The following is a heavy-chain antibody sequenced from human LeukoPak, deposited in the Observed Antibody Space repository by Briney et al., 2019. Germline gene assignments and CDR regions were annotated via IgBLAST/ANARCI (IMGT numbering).Heavy chain of an antibody. D-gene: IGHD6-13*01. CDR3: ARLRVAAAGNWFDP. V-gene: IGHV3-48*03. J-gene: IGHJ5*02. CDR1: GFTFSSYE. CDR2: ISSSGSTI. Sequence: GGSLRLSCAASGFTFSSYEMNWVRQAPGKGLEWVSYISSSGSTIYYADSVKGRFTISRDNAKNSLYLQMNSLRAEDTAVYYCARLRVAAAGNWFDPWGQGTLVTVSS.